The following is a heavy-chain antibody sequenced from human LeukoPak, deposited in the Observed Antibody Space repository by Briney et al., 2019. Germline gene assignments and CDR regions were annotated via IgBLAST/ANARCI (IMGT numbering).Heavy chain of an antibody. D-gene: IGHD5-12*01. CDR1: GFTFSSYS. CDR2: ISPNSDNI. J-gene: IGHJ4*02. Sequence: TGGSLRLSCAASGFTFSSYSMNWVRQAPGKGMEWVAYISPNSDNIHYADSVKGRFTISRDNAKNSLFLQVNSLRAEDTAVYYCVRETGWLFDFWGQGTLVIVSS. V-gene: IGHV3-48*04. CDR3: VRETGWLFDF.